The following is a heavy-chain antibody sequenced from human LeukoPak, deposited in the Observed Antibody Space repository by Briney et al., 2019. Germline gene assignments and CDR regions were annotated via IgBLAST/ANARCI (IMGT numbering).Heavy chain of an antibody. CDR1: GGSFSGYY. V-gene: IGHV4-34*01. D-gene: IGHD3-16*02. J-gene: IGHJ3*02. Sequence: SETLSLTCAVYGGSFSGYYWSWIRQPPGKGLEWIGEINHSGSTNYNPSLKSRVTISVDTSKNQFSLKLSSVTAADTAVYYCARARRFYDYVSGSYHKTPKPFDAFDIWGQGTMVTVSS. CDR2: INHSGST. CDR3: ARARRFYDYVSGSYHKTPKPFDAFDI.